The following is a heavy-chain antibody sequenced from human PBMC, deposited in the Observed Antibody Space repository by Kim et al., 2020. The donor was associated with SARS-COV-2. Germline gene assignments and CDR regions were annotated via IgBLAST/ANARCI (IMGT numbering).Heavy chain of an antibody. CDR3: ARDRGRPDAFDI. D-gene: IGHD3-10*01. Sequence: GGSLRLSCAASGFPFGPYWMHWARQAPGKGLVWVSYINSDGSDTTYADSVKGRFTISRDNAKNTLYLQMNSLRAEDTAIYYCARDRGRPDAFDIWGQGTMVTVSS. V-gene: IGHV3-74*01. CDR2: INSDGSDT. J-gene: IGHJ3*02. CDR1: GFPFGPYW.